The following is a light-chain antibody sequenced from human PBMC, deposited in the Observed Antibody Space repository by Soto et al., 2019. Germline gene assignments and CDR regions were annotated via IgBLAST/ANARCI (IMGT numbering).Light chain of an antibody. CDR1: SSDVGGYNY. J-gene: IGLJ3*02. V-gene: IGLV2-14*01. Sequence: QSVLTQPASVSGSPGQSITISCTGTSSDVGGYNYVSWYQQHPGKAPKLMIYDVSNRPSGVSNRFSGSKSGNTASLTISGLQAEYEADYYCSSYTSSSTLWVFGGGTKLTVL. CDR2: DVS. CDR3: SSYTSSSTLWV.